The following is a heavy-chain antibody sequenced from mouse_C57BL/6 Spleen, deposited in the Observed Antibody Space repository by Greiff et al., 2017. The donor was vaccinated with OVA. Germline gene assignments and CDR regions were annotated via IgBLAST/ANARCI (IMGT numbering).Heavy chain of an antibody. CDR3: ARSLDDYEGDY. CDR2: IDPEDGET. D-gene: IGHD2-4*01. J-gene: IGHJ2*01. Sequence: EVQLQQSGAELVKPGASVKLSCTASGFNIKDYYMHWVRQRPEQGLEWIGRIDPEDGETKYAPNFQGKATITADTTSNTAYLQLSSLTSEDTAVYYCARSLDDYEGDYWGQGTLVTVSA. CDR1: GFNIKDYY. V-gene: IGHV14-2*01.